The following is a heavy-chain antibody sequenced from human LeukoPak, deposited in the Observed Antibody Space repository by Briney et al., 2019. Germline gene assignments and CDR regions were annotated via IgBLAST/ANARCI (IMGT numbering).Heavy chain of an antibody. CDR1: GFTFSDYA. CDR3: AKDHANTPVVTN. CDR2: ISGGSSGST. V-gene: IGHV3-23*01. Sequence: GGSLRLSCAASGFTFSDYAMSGVGQAPGKGVEGLSLISGGSSGSTYYAASVTGRFTVARDNYKNTVDLQMNNLRVDDTAIYYCAKDHANTPVVTNWGQGSLVSVSS. D-gene: IGHD5-18*01. J-gene: IGHJ4*02.